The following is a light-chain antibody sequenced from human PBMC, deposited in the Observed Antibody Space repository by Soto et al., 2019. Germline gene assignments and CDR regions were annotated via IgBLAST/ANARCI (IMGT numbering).Light chain of an antibody. CDR2: GTS. J-gene: IGKJ3*01. V-gene: IGKV1-27*01. CDR1: QGVKYY. CDR3: QKYNSAPFT. Sequence: DNQMTQSPSSLSASVGDRVTITCRASQGVKYYLAWYQQKPRKPPKVLIYGTSTLQSGDPSRFSGRGPRADFTLPISSLQPEDVATYYCQKYNSAPFTFGPGTKVEI.